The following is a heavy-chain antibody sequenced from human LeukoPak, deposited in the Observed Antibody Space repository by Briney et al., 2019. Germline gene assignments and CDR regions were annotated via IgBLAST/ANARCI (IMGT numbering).Heavy chain of an antibody. CDR3: ARDRARIAAAGRRWFDP. J-gene: IGHJ5*02. V-gene: IGHV1-46*01. CDR2: INPSGGST. Sequence: APVKPSCKASGYTFTSYYMHWVRQAPGQGLEWMGIINPSGGSTSYAQKFEGRVTMTRDTSTSTVYMELSSLRSEDTAVYYCARDRARIAAAGRRWFDPWGQGTLVTVSS. D-gene: IGHD6-13*01. CDR1: GYTFTSYY.